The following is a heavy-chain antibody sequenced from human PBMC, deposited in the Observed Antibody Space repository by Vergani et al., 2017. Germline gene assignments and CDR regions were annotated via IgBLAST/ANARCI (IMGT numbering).Heavy chain of an antibody. D-gene: IGHD4-23*01. Sequence: EVQLVESGGGLVKPGGSLRLSCAASGFTFSSYSMNWVRQAPGKGLEWVSSISSSSSYIYYADSVKGRFTISRDNAKNSLYLQMNSLSADETAVYYCARDRGGGSYGGKPPFDYWGQGTLVTVSS. CDR2: ISSSSSYI. V-gene: IGHV3-21*01. CDR1: GFTFSSYS. CDR3: ARDRGGGSYGGKPPFDY. J-gene: IGHJ4*02.